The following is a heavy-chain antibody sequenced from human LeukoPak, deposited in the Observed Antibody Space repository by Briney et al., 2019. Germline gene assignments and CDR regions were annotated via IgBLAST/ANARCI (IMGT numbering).Heavy chain of an antibody. Sequence: SVKVSCKASGYTFTSYYMHWVRQAPGQGLEWMGGIIPIFGTANYAQKFQGRVTITADKSTSTAYMELSSLRSEDTAVYYCARAGDTVTASYYFDYWGQGTLVTVSS. D-gene: IGHD4-17*01. CDR3: ARAGDTVTASYYFDY. V-gene: IGHV1-69*06. J-gene: IGHJ4*02. CDR2: IIPIFGTA. CDR1: GYTFTSYY.